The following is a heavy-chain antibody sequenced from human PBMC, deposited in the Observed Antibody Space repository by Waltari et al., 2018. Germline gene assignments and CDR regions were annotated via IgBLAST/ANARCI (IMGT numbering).Heavy chain of an antibody. CDR2: IFYSGTT. J-gene: IGHJ4*02. Sequence: QVQLQESAPGLVKPSETLSLTCIVSGGSISGFYWSWIRQPPGKGLEWVGYIFYSGTTTYNPSLKSRVTISIDTSNNQFSLNLRSVTAADTAVYYCARGHSTRWYLDSWGQGTLVSVSS. V-gene: IGHV4-59*01. D-gene: IGHD6-13*01. CDR3: ARGHSTRWYLDS. CDR1: GGSISGFY.